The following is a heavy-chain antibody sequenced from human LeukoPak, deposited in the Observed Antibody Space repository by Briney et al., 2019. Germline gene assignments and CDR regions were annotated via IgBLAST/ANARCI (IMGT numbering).Heavy chain of an antibody. J-gene: IGHJ5*02. CDR3: ARHMGSSSWSRWFDP. Sequence: SETLSLTCAVSGGSISSSSYYWGWIRQPPGKGLEWIGSIYYSGSTYYNPSLKSRVTISVDTSKNQFSLKLSSVTAADTAVYYCARHMGSSSWSRWFDPWGQGTLVTVSS. CDR1: GGSISSSSYY. D-gene: IGHD6-13*01. V-gene: IGHV4-39*01. CDR2: IYYSGST.